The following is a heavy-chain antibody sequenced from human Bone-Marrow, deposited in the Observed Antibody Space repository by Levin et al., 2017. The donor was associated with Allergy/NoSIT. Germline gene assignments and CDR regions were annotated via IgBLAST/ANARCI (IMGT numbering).Heavy chain of an antibody. V-gene: IGHV4-4*07. D-gene: IGHD1-1*01. J-gene: IGHJ6*02. CDR1: GDAISSNY. CDR2: VYSRGST. Sequence: PSETLSLTCTVSGDAISSNYWSWIRQPAGKGLEWIGRVYSRGSTNYNPSLKSRVTMSVDTSKNQFSLNLSSVTAADTAVYYCARAPYNRNYYYGLDVWGQGTTVTVSS. CDR3: ARAPYNRNYYYGLDV.